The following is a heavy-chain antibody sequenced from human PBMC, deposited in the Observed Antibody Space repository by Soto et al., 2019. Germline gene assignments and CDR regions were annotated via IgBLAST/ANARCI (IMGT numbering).Heavy chain of an antibody. V-gene: IGHV1-69*02. J-gene: IGHJ6*02. Sequence: QVQLVQSGAEVKKPGSSVKVSCKASGGTFRSYTISWVRQAPGQGLEWMGMIIPILGIANYAQKLQGRVTDAQWSKGRAKISADKSTCTGNMGVSSLRSEDTAIYYGASGDGGYKHESIGYQSHYYYAMAVWGQGTSVTVSS. CDR1: GGTFRSYT. D-gene: IGHD3-22*01. CDR3: ASGDGGYKHESIGYQSHYYYAMAV. CDR2: IIPILGIA.